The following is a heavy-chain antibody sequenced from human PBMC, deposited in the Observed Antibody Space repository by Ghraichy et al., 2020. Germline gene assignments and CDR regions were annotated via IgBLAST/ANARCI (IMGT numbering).Heavy chain of an antibody. J-gene: IGHJ6*03. D-gene: IGHD3-22*01. Sequence: GGSLRLSCAASGFTFSSYGMHWVRQAPGKGLEWVAVISYDGSNKYYADSVKGRFTISRDNSKNTLYLQMNSLRAEDTAVYYCAKEGYYYDSSGYQGYYYMDVWGKGTTVTVSS. CDR1: GFTFSSYG. V-gene: IGHV3-30*18. CDR3: AKEGYYYDSSGYQGYYYMDV. CDR2: ISYDGSNK.